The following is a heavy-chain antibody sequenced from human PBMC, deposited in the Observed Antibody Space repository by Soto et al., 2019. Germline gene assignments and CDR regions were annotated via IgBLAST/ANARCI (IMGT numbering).Heavy chain of an antibody. CDR2: ICHGGNI. V-gene: IGHV4-4*02. J-gene: IGHJ4*02. Sequence: SETLSLTCAVSGDSISSTDWWNWVRQPPGKGLEWIGEICHGGNINYNPSLKSRVTISMDKSKNQFSLTLTSVTAADTAVYYCARGKGDYWGQGTLVTVSS. CDR3: ARGKGDY. CDR1: GDSISSTDW.